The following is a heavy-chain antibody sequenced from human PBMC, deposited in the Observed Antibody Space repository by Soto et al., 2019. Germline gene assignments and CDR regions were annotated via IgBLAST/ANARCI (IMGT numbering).Heavy chain of an antibody. Sequence: SETLSLTCSVSGGSVSDKTYYWSWIRQPPGKRLEWIGYVYYSGTTNYNPSLKSRVTISVDLSKNRFSLRLSSVTTADTALYYCARYLGKYYYDSSGYRVVDYWGHGTLVTVSS. CDR1: GGSVSDKTYY. V-gene: IGHV4-61*01. CDR3: ARYLGKYYYDSSGYRVVDY. J-gene: IGHJ4*01. CDR2: VYYSGTT. D-gene: IGHD3-22*01.